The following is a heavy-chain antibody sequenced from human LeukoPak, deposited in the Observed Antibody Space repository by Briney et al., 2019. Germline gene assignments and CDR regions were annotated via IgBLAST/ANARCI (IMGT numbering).Heavy chain of an antibody. CDR3: ARGERVFGSSSFSY. CDR1: GFTFSSYS. CDR2: ISSSSSTI. V-gene: IGHV3-48*02. D-gene: IGHD6-6*01. Sequence: GGSLRLSCAASGFTFSSYSMNWVRQAPGKGLEWVSYISSSSSTIYYADSVKGRLTISRDNAKNSLYLQMNSLRDEDTAVYYCARGERVFGSSSFSYWGQGTLVTVSS. J-gene: IGHJ4*02.